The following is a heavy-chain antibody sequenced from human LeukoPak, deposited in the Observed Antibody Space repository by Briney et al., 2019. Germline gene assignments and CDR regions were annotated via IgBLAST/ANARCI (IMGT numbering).Heavy chain of an antibody. V-gene: IGHV4-59*01. CDR2: VYSSGST. J-gene: IGHJ3*02. D-gene: IGHD3-9*01. CDR3: ARARYVNSFYAFDI. CDR1: GGSISSYY. Sequence: SETLSLTCTVSGGSISSYYWSWIRQPPGKGLEWIGYVYSSGSTNYNPSVKSRVTIFGDTSKNQFFLKLSSVTAADTAVYYCARARYVNSFYAFDIWGQGTLVTVSS.